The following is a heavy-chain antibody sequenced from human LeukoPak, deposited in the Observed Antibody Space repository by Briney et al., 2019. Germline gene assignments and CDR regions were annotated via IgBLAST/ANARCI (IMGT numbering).Heavy chain of an antibody. Sequence: GGSLRLSCAASGFTFSSYSMNWVRQAPGKGLEWVSSISSSSSYIYYADSVKGRFTISRDNAKNTLYLQLNNLRAEDTAVYYCAKAGGSTIFGIVSPHLDYWGQGTLVTVSS. CDR1: GFTFSSYS. D-gene: IGHD3-3*01. J-gene: IGHJ4*02. CDR3: AKAGGSTIFGIVSPHLDY. V-gene: IGHV3-21*04. CDR2: ISSSSSYI.